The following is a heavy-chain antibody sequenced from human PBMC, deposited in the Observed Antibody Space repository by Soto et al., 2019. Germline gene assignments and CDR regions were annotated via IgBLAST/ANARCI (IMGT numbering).Heavy chain of an antibody. Sequence: GGSLRLSCAASGFTFSSYGMHWVRQAPGKGLEWVAVISYDGSNKYYADSVKGRFTISRDNPKNTLYLQMNSLRAEDTAVYYCAKDRSTLWFGKSPSYYFDYWGQGALVTVSS. CDR2: ISYDGSNK. CDR1: GFTFSSYG. CDR3: AKDRSTLWFGKSPSYYFDY. J-gene: IGHJ4*02. V-gene: IGHV3-30*18. D-gene: IGHD3-10*01.